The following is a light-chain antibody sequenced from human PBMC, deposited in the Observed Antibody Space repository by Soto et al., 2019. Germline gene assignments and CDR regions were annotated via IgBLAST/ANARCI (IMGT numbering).Light chain of an antibody. Sequence: HLVLTQSPSASASLGASVKLTCTLSSGHSSYAIAWHQQQPEKGPRYLMKLRSDGSHSKGDGIPDRFSGSSSGAERYLTISSLQSEDEADDYCQTWDTGARVVFGGGTKVTVL. CDR3: QTWDTGARVV. CDR2: LRSDGSH. CDR1: SGHSSYA. V-gene: IGLV4-69*01. J-gene: IGLJ2*01.